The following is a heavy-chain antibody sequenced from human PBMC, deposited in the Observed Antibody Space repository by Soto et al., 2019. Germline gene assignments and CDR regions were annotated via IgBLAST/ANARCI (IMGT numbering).Heavy chain of an antibody. V-gene: IGHV4-30-4*01. CDR1: GGYISSGDYF. Sequence: SETLSLTCTVSGGYISSGDYFWSWIRQSPGKGLEWIGYISSIGSTYYNPSLTGRVSVSRDTSKNQFSLKLSSVTTIDTAVYYCARGLVIRPDYYHGMDVWGQGAMVTVSS. D-gene: IGHD3-9*01. CDR3: ARGLVIRPDYYHGMDV. J-gene: IGHJ6*02. CDR2: ISSIGST.